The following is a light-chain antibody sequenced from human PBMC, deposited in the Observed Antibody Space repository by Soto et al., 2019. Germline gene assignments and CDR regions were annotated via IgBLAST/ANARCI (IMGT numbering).Light chain of an antibody. J-gene: IGKJ1*01. Sequence: EIVMTQSPVTLSASPGERATLSCRASQTVSNNLAWYQQKPGQTPRLLIYGASSRGPGIPARVTGSGSGTEFTSTIGGLHSVHFAGYICRQCNNTSPWTFGQGNSVEIK. CDR3: RQCNNTSPWT. V-gene: IGKV3-15*01. CDR1: QTVSNN. CDR2: GAS.